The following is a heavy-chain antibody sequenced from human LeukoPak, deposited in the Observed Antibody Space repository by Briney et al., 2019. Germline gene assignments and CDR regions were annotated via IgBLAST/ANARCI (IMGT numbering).Heavy chain of an antibody. CDR2: ISDGGDTT. CDR3: ARRQAKTFDY. CDR1: GFTFSNFG. Sequence: PGGSLRLSCAASGFTFSNFGMSWVRQAPGKGLEWVSSISDGGDTTYYADSVKGRFTISRANSKNTLYLQMNSLRAEDTAVYYCARRQAKTFDYWGQETLVTVSS. V-gene: IGHV3-23*01. J-gene: IGHJ4*02.